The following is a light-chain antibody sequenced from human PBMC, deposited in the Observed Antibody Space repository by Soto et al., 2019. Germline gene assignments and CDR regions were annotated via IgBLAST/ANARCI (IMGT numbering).Light chain of an antibody. Sequence: QLVLTQPPSMSDSPGQTITISCSGARSNIGKNTLNWFQQLPGTAPNLLISTPNHRPSGVRDRFSASKSGTSASLTISGLRSDDEADYYCAAWDDILNIVVFGGGTKLTVL. V-gene: IGLV1-44*01. CDR2: TPN. J-gene: IGLJ2*01. CDR3: AAWDDILNIVV. CDR1: RSNIGKNT.